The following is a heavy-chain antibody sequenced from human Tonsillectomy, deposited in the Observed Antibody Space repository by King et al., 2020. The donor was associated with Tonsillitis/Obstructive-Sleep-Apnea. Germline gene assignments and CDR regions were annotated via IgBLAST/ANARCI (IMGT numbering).Heavy chain of an antibody. CDR2: IDWDDDK. J-gene: IGHJ4*02. CDR1: GFSLSTSGMC. V-gene: IGHV2-70*15. CDR3: ARSYYDCWSGYPWGLDY. D-gene: IGHD3-3*01. Sequence: VTLKESGPALVKPTQTLTLTCTFSGFSLSTSGMCMSWIRQPPGKALECLARIDWDDDKYYSTSLKTRLTISKDTSKNQVVLTMTNMDPVDTATYYCARSYYDCWSGYPWGLDYWGQGTRVTVSS.